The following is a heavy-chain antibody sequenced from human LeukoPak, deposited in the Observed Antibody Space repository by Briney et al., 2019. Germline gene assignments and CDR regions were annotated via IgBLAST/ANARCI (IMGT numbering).Heavy chain of an antibody. CDR2: IRYDGSNT. V-gene: IGHV3-30*02. CDR1: GFTFNNYG. D-gene: IGHD3-22*01. J-gene: IGHJ4*02. Sequence: GGSLRLSCAASGFTFNNYGMHWVRQAPGKGLEWVAFIRYDGSNTYYADSVKGRFAISRDNSKNTLYLHMNRLRAEDTAVYYCAKDPNRYDSSIYYCAYWGQGTLVTVSS. CDR3: AKDPNRYDSSIYYCAY.